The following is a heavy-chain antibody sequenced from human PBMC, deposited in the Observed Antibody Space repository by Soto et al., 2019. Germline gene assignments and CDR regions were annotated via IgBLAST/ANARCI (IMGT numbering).Heavy chain of an antibody. J-gene: IGHJ4*02. CDR3: ARSHSFDGSIYHYYFDF. D-gene: IGHD3-10*01. CDR1: CGSISTYY. V-gene: IGHV4-59*01. CDR2: IYASGAT. Sequence: QVQLQESGPGLVKPSETLSLTCTVSCGSISTYYWSWIRQPPGGTLEWIGYIYASGATTYNPSLESRVTMSVDMPNNEVSLELTSLTAADTAVYYCARSHSFDGSIYHYYFDFWGQGTLVTVSS.